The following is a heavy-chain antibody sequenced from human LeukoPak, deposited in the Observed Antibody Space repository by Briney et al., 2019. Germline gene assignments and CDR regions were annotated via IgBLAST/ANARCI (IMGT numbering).Heavy chain of an antibody. CDR1: GGSISSYY. CDR2: IYTSGST. Sequence: SETLSLTCTVSGGSISSYYWSWIRQPAGKGLEWIGRIYTSGSTNYNPSLKSRVTMSVDTSKNQFSLKLSSVTAADTAVYYCARPRGDRVAVAGWGDYFDSWGQGTLVTVSS. CDR3: ARPRGDRVAVAGWGDYFDS. D-gene: IGHD6-19*01. J-gene: IGHJ4*02. V-gene: IGHV4-4*07.